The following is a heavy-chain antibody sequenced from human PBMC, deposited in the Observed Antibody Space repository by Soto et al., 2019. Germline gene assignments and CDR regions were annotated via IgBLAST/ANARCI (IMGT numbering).Heavy chain of an antibody. CDR2: ISPIFGTA. CDR3: ARDFRFLEWKGYWFDP. V-gene: IGHV1-69*01. J-gene: IGHJ5*02. D-gene: IGHD3-3*01. Sequence: QVQLVQSGAEVKKPGSSVKVSCKASGGTFSSYAISWVRQAPGQGLEWMGGISPIFGTANYAQKFQGRVTITADESTSTAYMELSSLRSEDTAVYYCARDFRFLEWKGYWFDPWGQGTLVTVSS. CDR1: GGTFSSYA.